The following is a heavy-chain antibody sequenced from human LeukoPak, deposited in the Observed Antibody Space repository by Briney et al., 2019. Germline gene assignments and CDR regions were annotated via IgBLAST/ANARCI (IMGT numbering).Heavy chain of an antibody. Sequence: SETLSLTCTVSGGSISIYYWCWIRQPPGKGLEWIGCLYYSGSTDYTPSLKSRVTISVDTSKNQFSLKLSSVTAADTAVYYCARRTSAYYHFFGYWGRGALVTVSS. D-gene: IGHD3-3*01. CDR2: LYYSGST. CDR3: ARRTSAYYHFFGY. CDR1: GGSISIYY. V-gene: IGHV4-59*08. J-gene: IGHJ4*02.